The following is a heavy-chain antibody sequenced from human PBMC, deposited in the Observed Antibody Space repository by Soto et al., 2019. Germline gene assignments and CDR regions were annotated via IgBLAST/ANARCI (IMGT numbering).Heavy chain of an antibody. CDR1: GFTFSSYG. J-gene: IGHJ6*02. D-gene: IGHD5-18*01. Sequence: GGALRVSXAASGFTFSSYGMHWVRQAPGKGLEWVAVISYDGSNKYYADSVKGRFTISRDNSKNTLYLQMNSLRAEDTAVYYCAKVVTWIQLWLGMDVWGQGTTVIVS. CDR2: ISYDGSNK. CDR3: AKVVTWIQLWLGMDV. V-gene: IGHV3-30*18.